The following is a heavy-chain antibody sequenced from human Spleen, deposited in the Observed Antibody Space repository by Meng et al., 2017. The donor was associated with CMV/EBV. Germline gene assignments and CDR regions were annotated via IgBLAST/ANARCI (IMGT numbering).Heavy chain of an antibody. J-gene: IGHJ1*01. CDR1: LSSYY. CDR2: INHSGST. D-gene: IGHD3-22*01. V-gene: IGHV4-34*01. CDR3: ARGARRKYYYDSSGYSEYFQH. Sequence: LSSYYWSWIRQPPGKGLGWIGEINHSGSTNYNPSLKSRVTISVDTSKNQFSLKLSSVTAADTAVYYCARGARRKYYYDSSGYSEYFQHWGQGTLVTVSS.